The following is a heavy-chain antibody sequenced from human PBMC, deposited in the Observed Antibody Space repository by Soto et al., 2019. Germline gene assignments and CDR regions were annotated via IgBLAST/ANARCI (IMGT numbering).Heavy chain of an antibody. V-gene: IGHV4-34*01. D-gene: IGHD4-17*01. CDR3: ARGATTAEDFYYYGIDV. J-gene: IGHJ6*02. Sequence: SETLSLTCAVYGGSFSGYFWSWIRQPPTKGLEWIGEISHNGGTTYNPSLKSRVTISIDTSKNQFSLRLSSVSAADTAVYYCARGATTAEDFYYYGIDVWGQGTTVTVSS. CDR1: GGSFSGYF. CDR2: ISHNGGT.